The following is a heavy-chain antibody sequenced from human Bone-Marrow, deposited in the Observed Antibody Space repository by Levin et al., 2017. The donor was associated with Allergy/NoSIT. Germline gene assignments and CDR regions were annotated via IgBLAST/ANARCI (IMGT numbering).Heavy chain of an antibody. CDR3: ARKVATGTIDY. D-gene: IGHD1/OR15-1a*01. CDR1: GYTFTSYY. V-gene: IGHV1-46*01. J-gene: IGHJ4*02. CDR2: INPSGGFT. Sequence: ASVKVSCKASGYTFTSYYMNWVRQAPGQGLEWMGIINPSGGFTSYAQKFQGRVIMTRDTSTSTVYVELSSLRSEDTAMYYCARKVATGTIDYWGQGTLVTVSS.